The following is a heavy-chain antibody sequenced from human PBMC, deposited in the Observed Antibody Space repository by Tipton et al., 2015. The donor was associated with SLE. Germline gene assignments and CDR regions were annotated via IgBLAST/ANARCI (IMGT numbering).Heavy chain of an antibody. CDR2: VYYGGTT. J-gene: IGHJ4*02. CDR1: GGSISSYY. V-gene: IGHV4-59*12. CDR3: ARDLAGATLDY. D-gene: IGHD4/OR15-4a*01. Sequence: TLSLTCTVSGGSISSYYWSWIRQPPGKRLEWIGYVYYGGTTSYNPSLKSRVTISVDTSKNQLSLTLNSVTAADTAVYYCARDLAGATLDYWGQGTLVTVSS.